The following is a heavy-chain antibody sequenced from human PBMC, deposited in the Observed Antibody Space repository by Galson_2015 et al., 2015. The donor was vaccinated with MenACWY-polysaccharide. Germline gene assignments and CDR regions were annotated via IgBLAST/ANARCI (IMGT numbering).Heavy chain of an antibody. D-gene: IGHD2-15*01. CDR1: GGAFTTHG. Sequence: SVKVSCKASGGAFTTHGLTWLRQAPGQGFEFVGRIIPIMGSPNYAQRFQGRLTITADGSTRTAYMELSSLRSEDTAVYYCARADCSGQTCYFAYWGQGTLVTVSS. J-gene: IGHJ4*02. V-gene: IGHV1-69*11. CDR3: ARADCSGQTCYFAY. CDR2: IIPIMGSP.